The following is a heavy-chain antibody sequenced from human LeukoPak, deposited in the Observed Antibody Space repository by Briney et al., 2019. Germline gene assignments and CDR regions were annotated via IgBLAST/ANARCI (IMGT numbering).Heavy chain of an antibody. Sequence: PGGTLRLSCAASGFTFSSYGMSWVRQAPGKGLEWVSAISGSGGSTYYADSVKGRFTISRDNSKNTLYLQMNSLRAEDRAVYYCAKNRFMTTVTNYFDYWGQGTLVTVSS. CDR3: AKNRFMTTVTNYFDY. J-gene: IGHJ4*02. CDR1: GFTFSSYG. V-gene: IGHV3-23*01. D-gene: IGHD4-17*01. CDR2: ISGSGGST.